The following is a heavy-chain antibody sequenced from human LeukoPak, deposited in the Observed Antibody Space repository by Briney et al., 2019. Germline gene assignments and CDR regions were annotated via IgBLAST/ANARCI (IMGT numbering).Heavy chain of an antibody. CDR3: ARASWVSSTDAVR. D-gene: IGHD3-16*01. V-gene: IGHV3-23*01. CDR2: IRGNGET. CDR1: GLSRRRFA. Sequence: QSGATLRLSCAASGLSRRRFARSSRRQGQAWRLEWVSSIRGNGETFYADSVKGRFTLYSDSSRNTVYFQLNNLRVEDTGIYYCARASWVSSTDAVRWGQGTLVTVSS. J-gene: IGHJ4*02.